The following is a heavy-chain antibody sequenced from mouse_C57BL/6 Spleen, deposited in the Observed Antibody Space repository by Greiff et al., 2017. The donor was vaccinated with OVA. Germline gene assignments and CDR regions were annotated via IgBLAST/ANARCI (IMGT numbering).Heavy chain of an antibody. J-gene: IGHJ4*01. CDR3: ARSFITTVVATWDYAMDY. CDR2: IYPRSGNT. D-gene: IGHD1-1*01. V-gene: IGHV1-81*01. CDR1: GYTFTSYG. Sequence: VQVVESGAELARPGASVKLSCKASGYTFTSYGISWVKQRTGQGLEWIGEIYPRSGNTYYNEKFKGKATLTADKSSSTAYMELRSLTSEDSAVYFCARSFITTVVATWDYAMDYWGQGTSVTVSS.